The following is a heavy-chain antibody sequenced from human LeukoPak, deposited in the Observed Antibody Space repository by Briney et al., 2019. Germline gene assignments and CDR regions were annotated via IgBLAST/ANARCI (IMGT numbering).Heavy chain of an antibody. CDR1: GGSISCYY. V-gene: IGHV4-59*01. D-gene: IGHD3-22*01. Sequence: SETLSLTCFASGGSISCYYCSWVRQLPGKGLEWIGYINYSGSTKYNPSLKSRATLSVATSQRQYSWKGTSWNAAATAGIYCAREAVYDHNGYPNYNCHYRGQGKPVTVSS. J-gene: IGHJ4*02. CDR3: AREAVYDHNGYPNYNCHY. CDR2: INYSGST.